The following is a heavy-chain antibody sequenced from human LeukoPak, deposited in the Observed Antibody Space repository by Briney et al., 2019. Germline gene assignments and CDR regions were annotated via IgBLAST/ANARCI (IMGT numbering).Heavy chain of an antibody. V-gene: IGHV4-59*08. CDR3: ARTGIAAAGNLRYYDY. CDR1: GGSISSYY. CDR2: IYYSGST. Sequence: SETLSLTCTVSGGSISSYYWSWIRQPPGKGLEWIGYIYYSGSTSYNPSLKSRVTTSLDTSRNQFSLKLSSVTAADMAVCYCARTGIAAAGNLRYYDYWGQGTLVTVSS. J-gene: IGHJ4*02. D-gene: IGHD6-13*01.